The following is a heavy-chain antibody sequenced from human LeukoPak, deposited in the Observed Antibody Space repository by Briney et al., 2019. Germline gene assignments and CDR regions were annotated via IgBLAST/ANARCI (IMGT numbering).Heavy chain of an antibody. J-gene: IGHJ4*02. D-gene: IGHD2-15*01. CDR2: ISGSGGST. Sequence: GGSLRLSCAASGFTFSSYWMHWVRQAPGKGLEWVSAISGSGGSTYYADSVKGRFTISRDNAKNSLYLQMNSLRAEDTAVYYCARDCSGGSCYSVSFDYWGQGTLVTASS. CDR1: GFTFSSYW. CDR3: ARDCSGGSCYSVSFDY. V-gene: IGHV3-21*01.